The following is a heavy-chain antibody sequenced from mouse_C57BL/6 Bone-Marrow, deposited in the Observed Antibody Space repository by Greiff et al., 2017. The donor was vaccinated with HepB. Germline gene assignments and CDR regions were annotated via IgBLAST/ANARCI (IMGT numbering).Heavy chain of an antibody. CDR3: ARWRLPDYFDY. J-gene: IGHJ2*01. Sequence: EVMLVESGGGLVKPGGSLKLSCAASGFTFSDYGMHWVRQAPGKGLEWVAYISSGSSTIYYADTVKGRFPISRDNAKNTLFLQMTSLRSEDTAMYYCARWRLPDYFDYWGQGTTLTVAS. V-gene: IGHV5-17*01. CDR2: ISSGSSTI. CDR1: GFTFSDYG. D-gene: IGHD2-4*01.